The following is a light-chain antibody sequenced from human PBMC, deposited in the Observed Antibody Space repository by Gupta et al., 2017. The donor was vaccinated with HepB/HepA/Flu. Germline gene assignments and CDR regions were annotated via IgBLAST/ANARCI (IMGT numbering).Light chain of an antibody. CDR1: SDEIGAYNY. V-gene: IGLV2-14*03. CDR3: SSDTSSSRCV. J-gene: IGLJ1*01. CDR2: DVN. Sequence: QSALSQPASVSGSSRQSFAISCTGTSDEIGAYNYVSWYHQHPGKAPKLMIYDVNKRPSVVSNSFTGSKSGNTASLTISGLQAEDDADYYCSSDTSSSRCVVGAGTKAT.